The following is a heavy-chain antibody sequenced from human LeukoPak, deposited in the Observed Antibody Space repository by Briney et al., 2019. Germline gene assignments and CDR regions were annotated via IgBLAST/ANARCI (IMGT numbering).Heavy chain of an antibody. CDR2: VNLQGST. CDR1: GGSITNTNY. Sequence: PSETLSLTCGVSGGSITNTNYWTWVRQPPGKGLEWIGEVNLQGSTNYNPSLMGRVAIAVDTSENHISLQLTSVTAADTAVYYCSRESGPYCPFGHWGQGTLVAVTS. V-gene: IGHV4-4*02. J-gene: IGHJ5*02. CDR3: SRESGPYCPFGH. D-gene: IGHD1-26*01.